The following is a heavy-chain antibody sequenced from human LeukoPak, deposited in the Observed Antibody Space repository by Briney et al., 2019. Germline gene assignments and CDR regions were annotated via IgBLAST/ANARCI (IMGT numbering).Heavy chain of an antibody. J-gene: IGHJ4*02. CDR3: ARALGHCSSTSCYEYFDY. CDR1: GGSISSGSYY. V-gene: IGHV4-61*02. Sequence: PSETLSLTCTVSGGSISSGSYYWSWIRQPAGKGLEWIGRIYTSGSTNYNPSLKSRVTISVDTSKNQFSLKLSSVTAADTAVYYCARALGHCSSTSCYEYFDYWGQGTLVTVSS. CDR2: IYTSGST. D-gene: IGHD2-2*01.